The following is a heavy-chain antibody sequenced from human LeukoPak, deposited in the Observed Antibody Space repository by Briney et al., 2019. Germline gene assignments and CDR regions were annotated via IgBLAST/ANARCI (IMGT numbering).Heavy chain of an antibody. D-gene: IGHD7-27*01. Sequence: SETLSLTCAVYGGSFSGYYWSWIRQPPGKGLEWIGEINHSGSTNYNPSLKSRVTISVDTSKNQFSLKLSSVTAANTAVYYCARGRDWGSRNYYYYYMDVWGKGTTVTVSS. CDR2: INHSGST. CDR1: GGSFSGYY. V-gene: IGHV4-34*01. CDR3: ARGRDWGSRNYYYYYMDV. J-gene: IGHJ6*03.